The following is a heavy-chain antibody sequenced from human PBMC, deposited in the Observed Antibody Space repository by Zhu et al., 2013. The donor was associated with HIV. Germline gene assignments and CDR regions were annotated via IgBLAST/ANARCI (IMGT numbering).Heavy chain of an antibody. V-gene: IGHV1-69*01. J-gene: IGHJ2*01. D-gene: IGHD2-15*01. CDR1: GGTFSSYG. CDR3: ARELRYCSGGSCKSGYFDL. CDR2: IIPMFGTA. Sequence: QVQLVQSGAEVKKPGSSVKVSCKASGGTFSSYGISWVRQAPGQGLEWMGGIIPMFGTANYAQKFQARVTITADESTSTAYMELSSLRSEDTAVYYCARELRYCSGGSCKSGYFDLWGRGTRGHCLL.